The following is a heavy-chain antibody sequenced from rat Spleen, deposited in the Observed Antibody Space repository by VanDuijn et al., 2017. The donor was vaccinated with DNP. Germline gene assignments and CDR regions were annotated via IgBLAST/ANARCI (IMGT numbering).Heavy chain of an antibody. CDR2: INTDGGGT. Sequence: EVQLVETGGGLVQPGRSLKLSCVASGFTFSSYWMFWIRQAPGKGLEWVASINTDGGGTSYPDSVKGRVTTSRDNAENTVYLQMSSLSSEDTATYYCAKDYHYYAMDAWGQGTSVTVSS. J-gene: IGHJ4*01. CDR3: AKDYHYYAMDA. V-gene: IGHV5-58*01. CDR1: GFTFSSYW.